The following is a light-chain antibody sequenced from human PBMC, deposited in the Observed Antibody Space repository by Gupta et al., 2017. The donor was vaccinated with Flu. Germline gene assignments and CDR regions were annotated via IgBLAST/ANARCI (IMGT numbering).Light chain of an antibody. CDR1: SSNIGSNY. Sequence: QSVLTQPPSASGTPGQRVTISCSGSSSNIGSNYVYWYQQFPGTAPKLLIYRNNQRPSGVPDRFSGSKSGTSASLAISGLRTDDEADYYCAAWDDRLGGQGVFGGGTKLTVL. CDR2: RNN. J-gene: IGLJ3*02. CDR3: AAWDDRLGGQGV. V-gene: IGLV1-47*01.